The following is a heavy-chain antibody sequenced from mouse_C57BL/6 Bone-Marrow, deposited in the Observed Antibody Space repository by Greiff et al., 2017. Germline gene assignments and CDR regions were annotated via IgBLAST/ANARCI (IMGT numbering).Heavy chain of an antibody. CDR2: IDPNSGGT. J-gene: IGHJ3*01. V-gene: IGHV1-72*01. D-gene: IGHD1-1*01. CDR3: ARSGLYGSRGWFAY. Sequence: QQPGRGLEWIGRIDPNSGGTKYNEKFKSKATLTVDKPSSTAYMQLSSLTSEDSAVYYCARSGLYGSRGWFAYWGQGTLVTVSA.